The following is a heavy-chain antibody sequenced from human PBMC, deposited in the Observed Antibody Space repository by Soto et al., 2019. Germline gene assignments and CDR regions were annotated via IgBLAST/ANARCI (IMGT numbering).Heavy chain of an antibody. J-gene: IGHJ6*03. CDR3: ATLAARGDYYYYYMDV. Sequence: SETLSLTCTVSGGSISSYYWSWIRQPPGKGLEWIGYIYYSGSTNYNPSLKSRVTISVDTSKNQFSLKLSSVTAADTAVYYCATLAARGDYYYYYMDVWGKGTTVNVSS. CDR2: IYYSGST. V-gene: IGHV4-59*08. D-gene: IGHD6-6*01. CDR1: GGSISSYY.